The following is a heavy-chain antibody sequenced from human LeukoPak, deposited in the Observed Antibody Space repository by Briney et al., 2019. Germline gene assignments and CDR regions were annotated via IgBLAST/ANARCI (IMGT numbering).Heavy chain of an antibody. Sequence: SETLSLTCTVSGGSLSSYYWSWIRQPPGKGLEWIGYIYYSGSTNYNPSLKSRVTISVDTSKNQFSLKLSSVTAADTAVYYCAKDYGDYGHYYYYGMDVWGQGTTVTVSS. V-gene: IGHV4-59*01. CDR3: AKDYGDYGHYYYYGMDV. CDR1: GGSLSSYY. J-gene: IGHJ6*02. CDR2: IYYSGST. D-gene: IGHD4-17*01.